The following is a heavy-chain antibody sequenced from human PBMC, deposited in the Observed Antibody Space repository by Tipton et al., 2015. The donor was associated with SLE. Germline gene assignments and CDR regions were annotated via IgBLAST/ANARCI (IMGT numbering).Heavy chain of an antibody. V-gene: IGHV3-74*01. CDR3: AKDMSYD. J-gene: IGHJ4*02. CDR1: GFTFSNSW. Sequence: SLRLSCAASGFTFSNSWMHWVRQTPGKGLVWVSRINTGGNSRRYADSVKGRFTISRDNAKNSLYLQMNSLRAEDTAVYYCAKDMSYDGGQGTLVTVSS. D-gene: IGHD3-3*01. CDR2: INTGGNSR.